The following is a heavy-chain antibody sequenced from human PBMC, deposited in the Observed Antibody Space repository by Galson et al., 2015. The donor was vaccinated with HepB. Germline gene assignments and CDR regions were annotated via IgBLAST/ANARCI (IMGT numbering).Heavy chain of an antibody. CDR3: ARDKESRGTMVRGVTIDYYYYYGMDV. Sequence: SLRLSCAASGFTFSSYAMHWVRQAPGKGLEWVSSISSSSSYIYYADSVKGRFTISRDNAKNSLYLQMNSLRAEDTAVYYCARDKESRGTMVRGVTIDYYYYYGMDVWGQGTTVTVSS. CDR1: GFTFSSYA. J-gene: IGHJ6*02. CDR2: ISSSSSYI. V-gene: IGHV3-21*01. D-gene: IGHD3-10*01.